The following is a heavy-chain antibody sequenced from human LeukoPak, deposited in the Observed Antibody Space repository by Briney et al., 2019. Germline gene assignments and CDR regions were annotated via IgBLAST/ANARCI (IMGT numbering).Heavy chain of an antibody. Sequence: PGGSLRLSCAASGFTFSSYAMSWVRQAPGKGLEWVAVISYDGSNKYYADSVKGRFTISRDNSKNTLYLQMNSLRAEDTAVYYCARPLRRLGEFEGALDYWGQGTLVTDSS. CDR1: GFTFSSYA. D-gene: IGHD3-16*01. V-gene: IGHV3-30-3*01. J-gene: IGHJ4*02. CDR3: ARPLRRLGEFEGALDY. CDR2: ISYDGSNK.